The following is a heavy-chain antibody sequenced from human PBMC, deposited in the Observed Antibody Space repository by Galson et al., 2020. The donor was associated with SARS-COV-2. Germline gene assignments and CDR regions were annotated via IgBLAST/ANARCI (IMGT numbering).Heavy chain of an antibody. J-gene: IGHJ5*02. D-gene: IGHD3-10*01. CDR3: ARGAPGDYGSGSCVGLGP. V-gene: IGHV4-34*01. CDR2: INHRPPT. CDR1: GGSLSGYY. Sequence: SETLSLTCAVSGGSLSGYYWNWICQPPGKGLEWIGEINHRPPTNSNQSLTSRIPISLHTSMNQFSLTLTSATAADTAVSYCARGAPGDYGSGSCVGLGPWGQGVLVTVSS.